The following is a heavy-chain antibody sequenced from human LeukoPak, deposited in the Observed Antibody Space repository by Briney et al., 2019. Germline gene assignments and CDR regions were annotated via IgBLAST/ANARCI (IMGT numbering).Heavy chain of an antibody. Sequence: QSGGSLRLSCAASGSTSSRYWMSWVRQAPGKGLEWVANINQDGSEKYYVDSVKGRFTISRDNAKNSLYLQMNSLRAEDTAVYYCARDQGFSYYYYYMDVWGKGTTVTVSS. D-gene: IGHD3-3*01. CDR3: ARDQGFSYYYYYMDV. J-gene: IGHJ6*03. CDR2: INQDGSEK. V-gene: IGHV3-7*01. CDR1: GSTSSRYW.